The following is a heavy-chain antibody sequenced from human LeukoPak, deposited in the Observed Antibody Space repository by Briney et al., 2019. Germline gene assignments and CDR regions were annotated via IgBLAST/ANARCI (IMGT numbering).Heavy chain of an antibody. Sequence: PGGSLRLSCAASGFTFSSYAMAWVRQAPGKGLEWVSALTGSGDATYYADSVKGRFIISRDNSKSTLYLQINNLRAEDTAVYYCAKGPSSTTCCPFDYWGQGTLVTVSS. J-gene: IGHJ4*02. CDR3: AKGPSSTTCCPFDY. CDR1: GFTFSSYA. D-gene: IGHD2-2*01. CDR2: LTGSGDAT. V-gene: IGHV3-23*01.